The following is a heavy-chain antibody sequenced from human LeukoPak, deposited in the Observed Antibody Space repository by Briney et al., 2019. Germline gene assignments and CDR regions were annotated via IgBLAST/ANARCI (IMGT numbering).Heavy chain of an antibody. D-gene: IGHD5-12*01. Sequence: ASVKVSCKASGYTFTSYGISWVRQAPGQGLEWMGWISAYNGNTNYAQKLQGRVTMTTDTSTSTAYMELRSLRSDDTAVYYCARDLAPDIVATIGHWGQGTLVTVSS. CDR3: ARDLAPDIVATIGH. V-gene: IGHV1-18*01. CDR1: GYTFTSYG. CDR2: ISAYNGNT. J-gene: IGHJ4*02.